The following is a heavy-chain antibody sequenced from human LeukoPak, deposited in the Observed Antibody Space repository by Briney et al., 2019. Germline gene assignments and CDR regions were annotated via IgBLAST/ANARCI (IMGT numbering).Heavy chain of an antibody. CDR2: VYHSGST. J-gene: IGHJ4*02. V-gene: IGHV4-59*01. Sequence: MPSETLSLTCTVSGASISSDYWNWIRQPPGKGLEWIGHVYHSGSTNYNPSLKSRVTISVDTSKNQFSLKLSSVTAADTAVYYCARAGNYYYSSGYYSHFDYWGQGTLVTVSS. CDR1: GASISSDY. D-gene: IGHD3-22*01. CDR3: ARAGNYYYSSGYYSHFDY.